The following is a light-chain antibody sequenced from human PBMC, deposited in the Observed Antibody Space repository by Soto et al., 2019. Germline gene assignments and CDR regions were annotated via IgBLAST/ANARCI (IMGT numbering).Light chain of an antibody. V-gene: IGKV3-15*01. J-gene: IGKJ1*01. CDR2: GAS. CDR1: QSGGYN. CDR3: EHCHSWPPWA. Sequence: EKVMPQSPATLSVSQGVVATLACRASQSGGYNLAWDHQKPDQPPSLLLYGASTRATGIPARFSGSGSGTDFTLNITSRRSGDLAVYYYEHCHSWPPWAFGQGKKVDI.